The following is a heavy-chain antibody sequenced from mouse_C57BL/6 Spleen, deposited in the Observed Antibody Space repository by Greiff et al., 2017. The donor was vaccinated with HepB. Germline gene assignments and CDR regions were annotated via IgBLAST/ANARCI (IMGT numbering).Heavy chain of an antibody. Sequence: QVQLQQSGAELVKPGASVKLSCKASGYTFTSYWMQWVKQRPGQGLEWIGEIDPSDSYTNYHQKFKGKATLTVDTSSSTAYMQLSSLTSEDSAVYYCASDGYDAPYWGQGTLVTVSA. D-gene: IGHD2-2*01. CDR2: IDPSDSYT. CDR1: GYTFTSYW. V-gene: IGHV1-50*01. CDR3: ASDGYDAPY. J-gene: IGHJ3*01.